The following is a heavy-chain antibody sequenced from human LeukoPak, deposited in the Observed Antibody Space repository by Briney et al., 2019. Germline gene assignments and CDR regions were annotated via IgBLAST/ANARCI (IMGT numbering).Heavy chain of an antibody. V-gene: IGHV1-69*13. D-gene: IGHD1-26*01. J-gene: IGHJ4*02. Sequence: ASVKVSCKASGYTFTGYYMHWVRQAPGQGLEWMGGIIPIFGTANYAQKFQGRVTITADESTSTAYMELSSLRSEDTAVYYCAREGLGARGYYWGQGTLVTVSS. CDR2: IIPIFGTA. CDR1: GYTFTGYY. CDR3: AREGLGARGYY.